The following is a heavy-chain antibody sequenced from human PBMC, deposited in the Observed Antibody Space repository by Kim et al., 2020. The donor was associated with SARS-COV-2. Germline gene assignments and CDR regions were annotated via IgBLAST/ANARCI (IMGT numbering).Heavy chain of an antibody. Sequence: SVKVSCKASGGTFSSYAISWVRQAPGQGLEWMGGIIPIFGTANYAQKFQGRVTITADESTSTAYMELSSLRSEDTAVYYCARDLRNGSGRDYGMDVWGQGTTVTVSS. D-gene: IGHD3-10*01. CDR1: GGTFSSYA. CDR2: IIPIFGTA. J-gene: IGHJ6*02. CDR3: ARDLRNGSGRDYGMDV. V-gene: IGHV1-69*13.